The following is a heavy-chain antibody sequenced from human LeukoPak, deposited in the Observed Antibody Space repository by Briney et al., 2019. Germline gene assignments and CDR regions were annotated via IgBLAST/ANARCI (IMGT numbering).Heavy chain of an antibody. Sequence: GGSLRLSCAASGFTFSNYWMSWVRQAPGKGLEWVANIKQDGSEKYYVDTVKGRFTISRDNAKNSLYLQVNSLRAEDTAVYYCVGGILEWLFDYWGQGTLVTVSS. V-gene: IGHV3-7*01. CDR1: GFTFSNYW. D-gene: IGHD3-3*01. CDR2: IKQDGSEK. J-gene: IGHJ4*02. CDR3: VGGILEWLFDY.